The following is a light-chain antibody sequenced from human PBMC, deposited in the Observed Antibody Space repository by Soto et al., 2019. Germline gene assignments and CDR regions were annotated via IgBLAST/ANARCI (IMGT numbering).Light chain of an antibody. CDR3: SSYAGMNNYF. J-gene: IGLJ1*01. CDR2: EFS. Sequence: QSALTQPPSASGSPGQSVTISCTGTSSDVGGYNYVSWYQQHPGKATKLMIYEFSKRPSGVPDRFSGSKSGNTASLTVSGLQAEDEADYYCSSYAGMNNYFFGTGTKLTVL. CDR1: SSDVGGYNY. V-gene: IGLV2-8*01.